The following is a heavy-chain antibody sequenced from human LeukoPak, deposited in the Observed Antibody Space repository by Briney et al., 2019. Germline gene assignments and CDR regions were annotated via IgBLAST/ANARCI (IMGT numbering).Heavy chain of an antibody. J-gene: IGHJ5*02. CDR3: ARGSTGYCSGGSCYGGPWFDP. V-gene: IGHV3-21*01. CDR1: GFTFSSYS. CDR2: ISSSSSYI. D-gene: IGHD2-15*01. Sequence: NPGGSLRLSCAASGFTFSSYSMNWVRQAPGKGLEWVSSISSSSSYIYYADSVKGRFTISRDNAKNSLYLQMNSLRAEDTAVYYCARGSTGYCSGGSCYGGPWFDPWGQGTLVTVSS.